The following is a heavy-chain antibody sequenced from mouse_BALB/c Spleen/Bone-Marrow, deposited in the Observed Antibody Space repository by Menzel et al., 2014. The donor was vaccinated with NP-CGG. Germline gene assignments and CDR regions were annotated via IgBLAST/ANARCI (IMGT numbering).Heavy chain of an antibody. CDR3: TRSNYGYWFFDV. V-gene: IGHV1S81*02. D-gene: IGHD1-1*01. Sequence: SGAELVKPVASVKLSCKASGYTFTSYYMYWVKQRPGQGLEWIGELNPSNGGTNFNEKFKSKATLTVDKSSNTAYVQLSSLTSEDSAVYHCTRSNYGYWFFDVWGAGTTVTVSS. J-gene: IGHJ1*01. CDR2: LNPSNGGT. CDR1: GYTFTSYY.